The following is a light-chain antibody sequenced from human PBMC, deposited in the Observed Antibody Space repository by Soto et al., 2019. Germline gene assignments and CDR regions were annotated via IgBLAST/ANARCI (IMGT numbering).Light chain of an antibody. CDR3: QQYNNWPPIT. CDR1: QTVSSS. CDR2: DAS. Sequence: IVLTQSPATLSLSPGERATLSCRASQTVSSSLAWYQQKPGQAPRLLIYDASNRATGIPARFSGSGSGTEFTLTISSLQSEDFAVYYCQQYNNWPPITFGQGTRLEIK. J-gene: IGKJ5*01. V-gene: IGKV3-11*01.